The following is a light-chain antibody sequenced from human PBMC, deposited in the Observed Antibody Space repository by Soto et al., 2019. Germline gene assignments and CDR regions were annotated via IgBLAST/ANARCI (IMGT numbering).Light chain of an antibody. Sequence: ENGWTPSPGTLSLSPGERATLSCGASQSVTSNYLAWYQQKPGQAPRLLFFGASIRATGLPDRFSGGGSGTDFTLTISRLEPEDFAVYYCQKYGSSPGTCGQGTKVDIK. CDR1: QSVTSNY. CDR3: QKYGSSPGT. V-gene: IGKV3-20*01. CDR2: GAS. J-gene: IGKJ1*01.